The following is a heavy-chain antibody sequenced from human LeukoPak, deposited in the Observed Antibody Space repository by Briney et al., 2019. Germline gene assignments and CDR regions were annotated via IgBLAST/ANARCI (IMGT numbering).Heavy chain of an antibody. CDR3: VKEPVDRAFTRSFEI. J-gene: IGHJ3*02. CDR1: GFTFSTNP. CDR2: NTRT. D-gene: IGHD3-10*01. Sequence: GGSLRLACAASGFTFSTNPMRWARQPPGKWLEWVSANTRTYYADDVKGRFTIYRDNSKNTVFLQMNSMSAEDTAVYYCVKEPVDRAFTRSFEIWGQGTVVTVSS. V-gene: IGHV3-23*01.